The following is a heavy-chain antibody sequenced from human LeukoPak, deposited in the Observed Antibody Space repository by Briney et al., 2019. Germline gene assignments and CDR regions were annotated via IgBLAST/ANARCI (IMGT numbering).Heavy chain of an antibody. CDR3: ARDIYYYDSSGYY. Sequence: GGSLRLSCAASGFTFSDYYMSWIRQAPGKGLGWVSYISSSGSTIYYADSVKGRFTISRDNAKNSLYLQMNSLRAEDPAVYYCARDIYYYDSSGYYWGQGTLVTVSS. D-gene: IGHD3-22*01. CDR1: GFTFSDYY. V-gene: IGHV3-11*01. CDR2: ISSSGSTI. J-gene: IGHJ4*02.